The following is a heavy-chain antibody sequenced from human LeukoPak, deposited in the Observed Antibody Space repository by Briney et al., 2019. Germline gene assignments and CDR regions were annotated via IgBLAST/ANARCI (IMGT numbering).Heavy chain of an antibody. CDR1: GGSISSYY. CDR2: IYYSGST. Sequence: PSETLSLTCTVSGGSISSYYWSWIRQPPGKGLEWIGYIYYSGSTNYNPSLKSRVTISVDTSKNQFSLKLSSVTAADTAVYYCARVFHGPESEWFGEFYYYYMDVWGKGTTVTVSS. J-gene: IGHJ6*03. D-gene: IGHD3-10*01. V-gene: IGHV4-59*01. CDR3: ARVFHGPESEWFGEFYYYYMDV.